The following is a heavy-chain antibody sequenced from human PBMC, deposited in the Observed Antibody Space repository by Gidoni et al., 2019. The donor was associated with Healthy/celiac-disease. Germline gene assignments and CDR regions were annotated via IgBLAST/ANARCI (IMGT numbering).Heavy chain of an antibody. CDR2: ISYDGSNK. CDR1: GFTFSSYA. D-gene: IGHD3-10*01. V-gene: IGHV3-30*04. Sequence: QVQLVESGGGVVQPGRSLRLSCAASGFTFSSYAMHWVRQAPGKGLEWVAVISYDGSNKYYADSVKGRFTISRDNSKNTLYLQMNSLRAEDTAVYYCASPSGFGELLYSFDYWGQGTLVTVSS. J-gene: IGHJ4*02. CDR3: ASPSGFGELLYSFDY.